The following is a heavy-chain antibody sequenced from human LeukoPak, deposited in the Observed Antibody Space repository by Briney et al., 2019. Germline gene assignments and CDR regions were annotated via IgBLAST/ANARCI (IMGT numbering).Heavy chain of an antibody. Sequence: GGSLRLSCAASGFTFSSYAMSWVRQAPGKGLEWDSAISGSGGSTYYADSVKGRFTISRDNSKNTLYLQMNSLRAEDTAVYYCAKDVIAAAGNNWFDPWGQGTLVTVSS. J-gene: IGHJ5*02. CDR1: GFTFSSYA. CDR3: AKDVIAAAGNNWFDP. CDR2: ISGSGGST. V-gene: IGHV3-23*01. D-gene: IGHD6-13*01.